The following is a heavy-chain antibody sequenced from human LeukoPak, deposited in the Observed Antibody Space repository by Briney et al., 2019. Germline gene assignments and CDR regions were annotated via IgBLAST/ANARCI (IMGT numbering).Heavy chain of an antibody. CDR2: IIPILGIA. Sequence: SVKLSCKASGGTFSSYTISWVRQAPGQGLEWMGRIIPILGIANYAQKLQGRVTITPDKSTSTAYMELSSLRSEDTAVYDCARGAGSSSDWLDPWGQATLVTVSS. D-gene: IGHD6-6*01. CDR3: ARGAGSSSDWLDP. V-gene: IGHV1-69*02. CDR1: GGTFSSYT. J-gene: IGHJ5*02.